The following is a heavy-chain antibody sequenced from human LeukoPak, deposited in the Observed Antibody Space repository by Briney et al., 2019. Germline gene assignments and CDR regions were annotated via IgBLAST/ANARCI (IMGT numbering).Heavy chain of an antibody. D-gene: IGHD1/OR15-1a*01. V-gene: IGHV4-4*02. J-gene: IGHJ4*02. CDR1: GGSISSNNW. Sequence: SGTLSLTCAVSGGSISSNNWWGWVRQPPGQGLGWIGEIDHSGSPNYNPSLKSRVTISVDKSRNHFSLHLSSETAADTAVYDCARVNNNNRHSCDYWGQGTLVTVSS. CDR2: IDHSGSP. CDR3: ARVNNNNRHSCDY.